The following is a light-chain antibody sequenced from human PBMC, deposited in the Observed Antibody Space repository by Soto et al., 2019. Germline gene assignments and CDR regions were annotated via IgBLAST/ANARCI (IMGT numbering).Light chain of an antibody. J-gene: IGKJ1*01. CDR2: GTS. Sequence: EIVLTQAPRTLYSSRXASATLSCXXSQSVSISYLAWYQQKPGQAPRLLIYGTSSRATGVPDRFSGSGSGTDFTLTISRLKPDDFAVYYCQQYGTSSWTFGQGTKVDIK. V-gene: IGKV3-20*01. CDR1: QSVSISY. CDR3: QQYGTSSWT.